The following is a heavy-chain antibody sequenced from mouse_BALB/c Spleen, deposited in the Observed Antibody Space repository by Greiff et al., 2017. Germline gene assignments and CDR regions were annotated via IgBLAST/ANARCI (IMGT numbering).Heavy chain of an antibody. D-gene: IGHD3-1*01. CDR2: INPSSGYT. CDR3: ARRELGLRAYFDD. Sequence: QVQLKESAAELARPGASVKMSCKASGYTFTSYTMHWVKQRPGQGLEWIGYINPSSGYTEYNQKFKDKTTLTADKSSSTAYMQLSSLTSEDSAVYYCARRELGLRAYFDDWGQGTTLTVSS. J-gene: IGHJ2*01. CDR1: GYTFTSYT. V-gene: IGHV1-4*02.